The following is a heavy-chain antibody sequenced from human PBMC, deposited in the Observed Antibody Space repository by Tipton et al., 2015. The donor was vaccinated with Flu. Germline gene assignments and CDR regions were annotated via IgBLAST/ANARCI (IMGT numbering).Heavy chain of an antibody. Sequence: TLSLTCTVSGYSISSGYYWGWIRQPPGKALEWIGSIYHSGSTYYNPSLKSRVTISVDTSKNQFSLKLSSVTAADTAVYYCATDSGSYPVWGQGTLVTVSS. CDR2: IYHSGST. J-gene: IGHJ1*01. D-gene: IGHD1-26*01. CDR3: ATDSGSYPV. CDR1: GYSISSGYY. V-gene: IGHV4-38-2*02.